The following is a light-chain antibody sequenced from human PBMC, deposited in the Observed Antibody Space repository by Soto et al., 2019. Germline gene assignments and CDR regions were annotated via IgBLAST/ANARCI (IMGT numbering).Light chain of an antibody. J-gene: IGKJ1*01. Sequence: DIQRTQSPSSLSASVGDRVTISCRASQGIGDDLGWYQQKPGKAPKRLIYAASILQSGVPSRFSGSGSETEFTLTIRSLQPEDFATYYCLQHNGYPRTFGQGTKVEVK. CDR2: AAS. CDR1: QGIGDD. CDR3: LQHNGYPRT. V-gene: IGKV1-17*01.